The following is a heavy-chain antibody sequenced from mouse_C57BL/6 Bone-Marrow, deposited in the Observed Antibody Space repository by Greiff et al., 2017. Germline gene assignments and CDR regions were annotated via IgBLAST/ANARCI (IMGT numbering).Heavy chain of an antibody. J-gene: IGHJ4*01. CDR3: TPLLAGGYYAMDY. D-gene: IGHD6-1*01. Sequence: EVNVVESGAELVRPGASVKLSCTASGFNIKDDYMHWVKQRPEQGLEWIGWIDPENGDTEYASKFQGKATITADTSSNTAYLQLSSLTSEDTAVYYCTPLLAGGYYAMDYWGQGTSVTVSS. CDR2: IDPENGDT. CDR1: GFNIKDDY. V-gene: IGHV14-4*01.